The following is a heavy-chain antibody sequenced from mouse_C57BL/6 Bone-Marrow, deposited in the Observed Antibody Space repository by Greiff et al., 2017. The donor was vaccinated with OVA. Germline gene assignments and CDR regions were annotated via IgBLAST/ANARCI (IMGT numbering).Heavy chain of an antibody. CDR1: GYTFTDYE. CDR3: TRREGY. V-gene: IGHV1-15*01. J-gene: IGHJ2*01. CDR2: IDPETGGT. Sequence: VKLMESGAELVRPGASVTLSSKASGYTFTDYEMHWVKQTPVHGLEWIGAIDPETGGTAYNQKFKGKAILTADKSSSTAYMELRSLTSEDSAVYYCTRREGYWGQGTTLTVSS.